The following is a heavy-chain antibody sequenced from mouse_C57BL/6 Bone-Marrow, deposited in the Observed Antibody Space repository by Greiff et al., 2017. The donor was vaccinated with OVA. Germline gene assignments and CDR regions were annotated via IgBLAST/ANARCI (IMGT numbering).Heavy chain of an antibody. CDR2: ISDGGSYT. V-gene: IGHV5-4*03. Sequence: EVMLVESGGGLVKPGGSLKLSCAASGFTFSSYAMSWVRQTPEKRLEWVATISDGGSYTYYPDNVKGRFTISRDNAKNNLYLQMSHLKSEDTAMYYCARAPYLTYFDYWGQGTTLTVSS. CDR3: ARAPYLTYFDY. D-gene: IGHD2-10*01. J-gene: IGHJ2*01. CDR1: GFTFSSYA.